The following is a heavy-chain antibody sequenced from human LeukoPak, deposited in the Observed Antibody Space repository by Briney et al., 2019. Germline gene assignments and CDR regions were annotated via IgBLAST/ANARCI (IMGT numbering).Heavy chain of an antibody. J-gene: IGHJ3*02. CDR1: GFTFSSYS. V-gene: IGHV3-48*01. Sequence: PGGSLRLSCAASGFTFSSYSMNWVRQAPGKGLEWVSYISSSSSTIYYADSVKGRFTISRDNAKNSLYLQMNSLRAEDTAVYYCARVGGILLWNAFDIWGQGTMVTVSS. CDR2: ISSSSSTI. CDR3: ARVGGILLWNAFDI. D-gene: IGHD3-10*01.